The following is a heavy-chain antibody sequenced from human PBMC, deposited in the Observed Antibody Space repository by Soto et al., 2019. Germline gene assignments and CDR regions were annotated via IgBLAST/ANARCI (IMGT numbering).Heavy chain of an antibody. D-gene: IGHD3-22*01. CDR3: AATRPIPTYYYDSSGYYGPWVRDV. CDR1: GFTFTSSA. V-gene: IGHV1-58*01. Sequence: GASVKVSCKASGFTFTSSAVQYVRQARGQRLEWIGWIVVGSGNTNYAQKFQERVTITRDMSTSTAYMELSSLRSEDTAVYYCAATRPIPTYYYDSSGYYGPWVRDVWGQGTTVTVS. J-gene: IGHJ6*02. CDR2: IVVGSGNT.